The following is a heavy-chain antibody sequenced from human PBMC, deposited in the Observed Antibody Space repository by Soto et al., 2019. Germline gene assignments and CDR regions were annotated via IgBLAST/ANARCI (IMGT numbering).Heavy chain of an antibody. D-gene: IGHD1-26*01. J-gene: IGHJ4*02. CDR1: GFTFSDYD. CDR3: ARYSGSYSGYFDY. Sequence: QVQLVESGGGLVQPGGSLRLSCVVSGFTFSDYDMSWFRQAPGKGLEWISKISSSSSYTNYADSVKGRFIISTDNAKNSLYLQMDRLRAEDTALYFCARYSGSYSGYFDYWGQGTLVSVSS. V-gene: IGHV3-11*06. CDR2: ISSSSSYT.